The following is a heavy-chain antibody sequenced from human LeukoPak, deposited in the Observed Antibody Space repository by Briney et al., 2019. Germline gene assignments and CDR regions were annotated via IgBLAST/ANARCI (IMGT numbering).Heavy chain of an antibody. CDR2: INHSGST. Sequence: SETLSLTCAVYGGSFSGYYWSWIRQPPGKGLEWIGEINHSGSTNYNPSLKSRVTISVDTSKNQFSLKLSSVTAADTAVYYCARAPGRGSGSYYRIDYWGQGTLVTVSS. V-gene: IGHV4-34*01. D-gene: IGHD3-10*01. CDR1: GGSFSGYY. CDR3: ARAPGRGSGSYYRIDY. J-gene: IGHJ4*02.